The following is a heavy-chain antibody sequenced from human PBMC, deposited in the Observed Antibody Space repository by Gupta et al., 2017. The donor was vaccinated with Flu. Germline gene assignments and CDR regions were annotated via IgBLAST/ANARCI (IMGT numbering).Heavy chain of an antibody. V-gene: IGHV1-46*03. J-gene: IGHJ5*02. Sequence: QAQLVQSGGEVKKPGASVRISCQTSVYRFVYYYIHWVRQAPGQGLEWVGIINPKDGSISYAQKYQDRVTMTRDTSTATVNMELRSLTSDDTAVYYCARGLIGGYYDALAGFYTGWFETWGQGTLVTVSS. CDR3: ARGLIGGYYDALAGFYTGWFET. CDR1: VYRFVYYY. D-gene: IGHD3-3*01. CDR2: INPKDGSI.